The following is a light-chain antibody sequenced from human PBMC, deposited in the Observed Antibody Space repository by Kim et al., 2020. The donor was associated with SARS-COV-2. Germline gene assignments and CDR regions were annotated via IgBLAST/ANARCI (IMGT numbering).Light chain of an antibody. CDR2: QAY. Sequence: ASIGDRVTITCRASQSIRSLLAWYQQKPGKAPKLLMYQAYTIQSGVPSRFSGSGSGTAFTLTISSLQPDDCATYYCQQYSSYPITFGQGTRLEIK. CDR1: QSIRSL. CDR3: QQYSSYPIT. J-gene: IGKJ5*01. V-gene: IGKV1-5*03.